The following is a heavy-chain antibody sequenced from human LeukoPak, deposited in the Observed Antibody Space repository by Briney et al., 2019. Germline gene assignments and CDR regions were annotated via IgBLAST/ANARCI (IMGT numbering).Heavy chain of an antibody. J-gene: IGHJ4*02. CDR2: IYPGDSDT. D-gene: IGHD6-13*01. CDR1: GYSFTSYW. CDR3: ARLGYNSSWYSGDFDY. V-gene: IGHV5-51*01. Sequence: GESLKISRKGSGYSFTSYWIGWVRQMPGKGLEWMGIIYPGDSDTRYSPSFQGQVTISADKSISTAYLQWSSLKASDTAIYYCARLGYNSSWYSGDFDYWGQGTLVTVSS.